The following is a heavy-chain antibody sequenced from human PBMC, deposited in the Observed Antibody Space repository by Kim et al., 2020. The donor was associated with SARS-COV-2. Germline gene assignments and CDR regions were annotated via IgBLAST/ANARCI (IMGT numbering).Heavy chain of an antibody. V-gene: IGHV1-46*01. D-gene: IGHD3-10*01. CDR3: ARNRRTTKVRGVIKMYYYGMDV. Sequence: ASVKVSCKASGYTFTSYYMHWVRQAPGQGLEWMGIINPSGGSTSYAQKVQGRVTMTRDTSTSTVYMELSSLRSEDTAVYYCARNRRTTKVRGVIKMYYYGMDVWGQGTTVTVSS. CDR2: INPSGGST. J-gene: IGHJ6*02. CDR1: GYTFTSYY.